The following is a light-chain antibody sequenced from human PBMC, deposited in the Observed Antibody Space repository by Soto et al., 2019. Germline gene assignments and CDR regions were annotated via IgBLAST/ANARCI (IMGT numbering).Light chain of an antibody. CDR3: QKYNNWPMLT. CDR2: GAS. V-gene: IGKV3-15*01. Sequence: ETAVRHFPYNLSMAPGERATLSFRASQSVSSNLAWYQQKPGQAPRLLIYGASTRATGIPDRFSGIVSATEFTLTISRLQSDDFAVYDGQKYNNWPMLTFCGGTRVEIK. J-gene: IGKJ4*01. CDR1: QSVSSN.